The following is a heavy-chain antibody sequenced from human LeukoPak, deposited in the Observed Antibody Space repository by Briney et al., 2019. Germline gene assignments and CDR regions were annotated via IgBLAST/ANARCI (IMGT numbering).Heavy chain of an antibody. Sequence: GSLRLSWAASGFTFSSYSINWVRQAPREGLGWVSSISSSSSYIYYADSVKGRFTISRDNAKNSLYLQMNSLRAEDTAVYYCARSANPPLLWFGESDYWGQGTLVTVSS. CDR3: ARSANPPLLWFGESDY. V-gene: IGHV3-21*01. CDR2: ISSSSSYI. D-gene: IGHD3-10*01. J-gene: IGHJ4*02. CDR1: GFTFSSYS.